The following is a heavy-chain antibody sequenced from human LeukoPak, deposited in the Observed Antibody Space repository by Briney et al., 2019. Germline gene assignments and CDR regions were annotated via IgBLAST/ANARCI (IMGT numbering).Heavy chain of an antibody. CDR1: GFTFDDYA. Sequence: GRSLRLSCAASGFTFDDYAMHWVRQAPGKGLEWVSGINWNSGSIGYADSVEGRFTISRDNAKNTLYLQMSSLRVEDTGVYYCARGRGPYGWFDPWGQGTLVTVSS. J-gene: IGHJ5*02. CDR2: INWNSGSI. V-gene: IGHV3-9*01. CDR3: ARGRGPYGWFDP. D-gene: IGHD3-10*01.